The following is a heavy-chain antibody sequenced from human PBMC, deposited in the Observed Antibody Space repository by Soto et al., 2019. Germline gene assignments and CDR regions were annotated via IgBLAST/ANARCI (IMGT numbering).Heavy chain of an antibody. CDR1: GGTFSNYA. CDR3: ARVNSSWYKDYFDY. CDR2: IIPIFGTT. D-gene: IGHD6-13*01. V-gene: IGHV1-69*12. J-gene: IGHJ4*02. Sequence: QVQLVQSGAEVKKPGSSVKVSCKASGGTFSNYAISWVRQAPGQGLEWMGGIIPIFGTTNYAQRFQGRVTITADESTSTAYMELSSLRSEDTAVYYCARVNSSWYKDYFDYWGQGTLVTVSS.